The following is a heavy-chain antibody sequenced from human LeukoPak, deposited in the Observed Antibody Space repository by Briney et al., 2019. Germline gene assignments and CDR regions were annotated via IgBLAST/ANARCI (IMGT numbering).Heavy chain of an antibody. D-gene: IGHD3-22*01. CDR2: ISAYNGNT. Sequence: GASVKVSCKASGYTFTSYGISWVRQAPGQGLEWMGWISAYNGNTNYAQKLQGRVTMTTDTSTSTAYMELRSLRSDDTAVYYCARGWSYYYDSSGYYPGDYWGQGTLVTVSS. CDR3: ARGWSYYYDSSGYYPGDY. J-gene: IGHJ4*02. CDR1: GYTFTSYG. V-gene: IGHV1-18*01.